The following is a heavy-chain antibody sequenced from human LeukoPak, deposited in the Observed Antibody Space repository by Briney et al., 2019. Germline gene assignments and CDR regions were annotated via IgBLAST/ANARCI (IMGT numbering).Heavy chain of an antibody. CDR1: GFTFSSYA. Sequence: GGSLRLSCAASGFTFSSYAMSWVRQAPGKGLEWVSAISGSGGSTYYADSVKGRFTISKDNSKNTLYLKMNSMRAEDTAVYCCAKAQQSRGQLAVDYWGQGTLVTVSS. V-gene: IGHV3-23*01. CDR3: AKAQQSRGQLAVDY. CDR2: ISGSGGST. J-gene: IGHJ4*02. D-gene: IGHD6-6*01.